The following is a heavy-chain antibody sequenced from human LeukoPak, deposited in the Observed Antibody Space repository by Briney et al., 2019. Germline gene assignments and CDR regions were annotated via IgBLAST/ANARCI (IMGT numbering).Heavy chain of an antibody. CDR3: AKGVADCSGGSCWYFDY. CDR2: ISGSGGST. CDR1: GFTFSSYA. V-gene: IGHV3-23*01. Sequence: GRSLRLSCAASGFTFSSYAMSWVRQAPGKGLEWVSAISGSGGSTYYADSVKGRFTISRDNSKNTLYLQMNSLRAEDTAVYYCAKGVADCSGGSCWYFDYWGQGTLVTVSS. D-gene: IGHD2-15*01. J-gene: IGHJ4*02.